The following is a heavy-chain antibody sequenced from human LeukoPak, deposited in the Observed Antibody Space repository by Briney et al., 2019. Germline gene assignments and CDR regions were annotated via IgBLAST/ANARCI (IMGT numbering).Heavy chain of an antibody. D-gene: IGHD5-18*01. J-gene: IGHJ4*02. CDR2: ISGSGGST. CDR3: AKKGDTAMVTVDY. Sequence: RPGGSLRLSCAASGFTFSSYAMSWVRQAPRKGLEWVSSISGSGGSTYYADSVKGRFTISRDNSKNTLYLQMNSLRAEDTAVYYCAKKGDTAMVTVDYWGQGTLVTVSS. CDR1: GFTFSSYA. V-gene: IGHV3-23*01.